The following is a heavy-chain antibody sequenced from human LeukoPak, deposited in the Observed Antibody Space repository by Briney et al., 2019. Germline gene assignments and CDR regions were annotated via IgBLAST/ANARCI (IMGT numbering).Heavy chain of an antibody. CDR2: INSNGGST. CDR1: GFTFSSHS. D-gene: IGHD3-22*01. J-gene: IGHJ4*02. CDR3: AKDPRYYYDSSGYYGSLYYIDY. Sequence: GGSLRLSCAASGFTFSSHSMNWVRQAPGKGLEWVSRINSNGGSTSYADSVKGRFTISRDNAKNTLYLQMNSLRAEDTAVYYCAKDPRYYYDSSGYYGSLYYIDYWGQGTLVTVSS. V-gene: IGHV3-74*01.